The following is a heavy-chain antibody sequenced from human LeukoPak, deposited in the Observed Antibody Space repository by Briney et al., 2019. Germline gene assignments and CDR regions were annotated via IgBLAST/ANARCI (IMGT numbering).Heavy chain of an antibody. CDR3: ARLYDILTGNSFDY. CDR2: IYPGDSDT. J-gene: IGHJ4*02. D-gene: IGHD3-9*01. CDR1: GYSFTSYW. Sequence: GESLKISCKGSGYSFTSYWIGWVRQMPRRGVEWVGIIYPGDSDTRYSPSFQGQVTVSADKSISTAYLQWSSLKASDTAMYYCARLYDILTGNSFDYWGQGTLVTVSS. V-gene: IGHV5-51*01.